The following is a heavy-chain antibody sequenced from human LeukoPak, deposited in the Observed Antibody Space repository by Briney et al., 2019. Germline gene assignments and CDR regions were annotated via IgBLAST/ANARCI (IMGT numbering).Heavy chain of an antibody. J-gene: IGHJ4*02. Sequence: SETLSLTCTVSGGSISSSTSYWGWIRQPPGKGLEWIANIYYTGNTYYNPSLRSRVTISVDTSINQFSLKVRSLTAADPAVYYCARHPDYYDRPPEYLGQGILGTGSS. D-gene: IGHD3-22*01. V-gene: IGHV4-39*01. CDR2: IYYTGNT. CDR1: GGSISSSTSY. CDR3: ARHPDYYDRPPEY.